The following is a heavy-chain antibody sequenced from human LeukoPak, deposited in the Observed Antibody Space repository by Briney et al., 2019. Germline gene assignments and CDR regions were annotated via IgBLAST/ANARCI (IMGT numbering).Heavy chain of an antibody. CDR2: ISSSGSTI. Sequence: GGSLRLSCAASGFTFSDYYMSWIRQAPGKGLEWVSYISSSGSTIYYADSAKGRFTISRDNAKNSLYLQMNSLGAEDTAFYYCVKVTAAGFVDHWGQGTLVTVSS. D-gene: IGHD6-13*01. CDR3: VKVTAAGFVDH. CDR1: GFTFSDYY. J-gene: IGHJ4*02. V-gene: IGHV3-11*01.